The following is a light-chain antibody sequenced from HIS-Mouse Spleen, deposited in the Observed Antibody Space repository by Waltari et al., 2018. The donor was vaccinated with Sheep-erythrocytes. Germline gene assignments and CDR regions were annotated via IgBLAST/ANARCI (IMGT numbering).Light chain of an antibody. Sequence: QSALTQPASVSGSPGQSITISCIGTSSDVCGYNYVSWYQQHPGKAPKLMIYEVSNRPSGVSNRFSGSKSGNTASLTISGLQAEDEADYYCSSYTSSSTQVFGGGTKLTVL. CDR1: SSDVCGYNY. CDR3: SSYTSSSTQV. CDR2: EVS. J-gene: IGLJ2*01. V-gene: IGLV2-14*01.